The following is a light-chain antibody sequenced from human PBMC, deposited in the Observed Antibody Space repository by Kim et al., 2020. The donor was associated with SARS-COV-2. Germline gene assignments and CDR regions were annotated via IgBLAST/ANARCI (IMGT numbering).Light chain of an antibody. CDR3: QAWDSSTAV. V-gene: IGLV3-1*01. CDR2: QYT. CDR1: KLGDKV. Sequence: SVSTGQTASITCSVDKLGDKVACWYQQKPGLSPVMVIYQYTKRPSVIPERFSGSNSGNTATLTISGTQALDEADYYCQAWDSSTAVFGGGTKVTVL. J-gene: IGLJ3*02.